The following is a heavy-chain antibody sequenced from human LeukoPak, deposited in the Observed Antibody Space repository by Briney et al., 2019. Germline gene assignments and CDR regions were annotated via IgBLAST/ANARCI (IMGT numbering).Heavy chain of an antibody. CDR3: ARPQGYQLLDFEY. CDR2: IYYSGST. J-gene: IGHJ4*02. Sequence: PSETLSLTRTVSGGSISSSSYYWGWIRPPPGKGLEWLGSIYYSGSTYYNPSLKSRVTISVDTSKNQFSLKLSSVTAADTAVYYCARPQGYQLLDFEYWGQGTLVTVSS. V-gene: IGHV4-39*01. D-gene: IGHD2-2*01. CDR1: GGSISSSSYY.